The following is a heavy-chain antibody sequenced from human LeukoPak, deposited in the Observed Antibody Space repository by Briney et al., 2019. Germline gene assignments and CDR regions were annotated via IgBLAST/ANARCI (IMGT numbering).Heavy chain of an antibody. V-gene: IGHV3-23*01. CDR1: GFTFSSYA. J-gene: IGHJ4*02. CDR2: IGGSGGST. D-gene: IGHD6-13*01. CDR3: AKVETAAAATLRGFDY. Sequence: GGSLRLSCAASGFTFSSYAMRGVRQAPGKGLEWVSSIGGSGGSTYYADSVKGRFTISRDNSKNTLYLQMNSLRAEDTAVYYCAKVETAAAATLRGFDYWGQGTLVTVSS.